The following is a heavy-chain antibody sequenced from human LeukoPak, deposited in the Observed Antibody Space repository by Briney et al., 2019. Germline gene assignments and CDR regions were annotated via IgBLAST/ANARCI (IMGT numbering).Heavy chain of an antibody. Sequence: SETVSCKAARYTFTSYDINWERQAAGHGLEWMGRMNPNSANTGYAQQFQVRVTMTRNTSISTAYMELSSLRSEDTAVYYCASTGVVISFDAFDIWGQGTMVTVSS. V-gene: IGHV1-8*01. CDR2: MNPNSANT. J-gene: IGHJ3*02. CDR1: RYTFTSYD. D-gene: IGHD3-3*01. CDR3: ASTGVVISFDAFDI.